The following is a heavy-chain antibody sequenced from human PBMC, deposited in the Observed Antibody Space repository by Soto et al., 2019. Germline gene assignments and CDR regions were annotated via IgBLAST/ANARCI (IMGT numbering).Heavy chain of an antibody. CDR3: ARDRTPTHRYCCGCSCYLGGRCFDP. V-gene: IGHV4-31*03. CDR2: IYYSGST. CDR1: GGSISSGGYY. Sequence: PSETLSLTCTVSGGSISSGGYYWSWIRLHPXKGLEWIGYIYYSGSTYYNPSLKSRVTISVDTSKNQFSLKLSSVTAADTAVYYCARDRTPTHRYCCGCSCYLGGRCFDPWGPGALGTVSS. D-gene: IGHD2-15*01. J-gene: IGHJ5*02.